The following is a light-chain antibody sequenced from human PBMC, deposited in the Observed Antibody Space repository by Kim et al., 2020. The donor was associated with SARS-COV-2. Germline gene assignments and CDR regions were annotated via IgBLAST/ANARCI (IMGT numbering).Light chain of an antibody. CDR2: KAC. Sequence: ASVGDRVTITCRASQSINSWLVWYQQKPGKAPRLLIYKACSLQNGVPSRFSGRGSGTEFTLTSSSLQPDDFATYYCQQYSTYLWTFGQGTKVDIK. V-gene: IGKV1-5*03. CDR1: QSINSW. CDR3: QQYSTYLWT. J-gene: IGKJ1*01.